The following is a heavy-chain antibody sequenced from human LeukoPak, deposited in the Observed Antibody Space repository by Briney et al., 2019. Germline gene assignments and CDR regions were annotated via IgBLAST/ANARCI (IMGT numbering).Heavy chain of an antibody. J-gene: IGHJ4*02. CDR3: ARDGTGTPYDY. V-gene: IGHV3-20*01. CDR2: INWNAGRT. D-gene: IGHD1-7*01. Sequence: GGSLRLSCAASGFSFDDYGMSWARQAPGKGLEWVAGINWNAGRTVYADSVKGRFTISRDNAKNSLYLQMNSLRAEDTALYHCARDGTGTPYDYWGQGTLVTVSS. CDR1: GFSFDDYG.